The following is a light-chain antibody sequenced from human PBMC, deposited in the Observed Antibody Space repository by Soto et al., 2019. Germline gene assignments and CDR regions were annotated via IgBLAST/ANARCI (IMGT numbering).Light chain of an antibody. V-gene: IGKV3-20*01. CDR1: QSVGSSY. J-gene: IGKJ1*01. Sequence: EIVLTQSPGTLSLSPGERATLSCRASQSVGSSYLAGYQQKPGQAPRPLIYGASSRATGIPDRFSGSGSGTDFTLTISRLEPEDFAVYYCQQYGSSPRTFGQGTKVEIK. CDR2: GAS. CDR3: QQYGSSPRT.